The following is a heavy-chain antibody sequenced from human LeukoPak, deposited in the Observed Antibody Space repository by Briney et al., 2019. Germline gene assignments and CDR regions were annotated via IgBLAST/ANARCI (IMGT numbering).Heavy chain of an antibody. V-gene: IGHV4-39*07. CDR3: AREVKSSAGPASRREFDC. CDR2: IYYSGST. CDR1: GGSISSSSYY. Sequence: SETLSLTCTVSGGSISSSSYYWGWIRQPPGKGLDWIGSIYYSGSTYYNPSLKSRVTISVDTSKNQFSLKLSSVTAADTAVYYCAREVKSSAGPASRREFDCWGQGTLVTVSS. D-gene: IGHD6-13*01. J-gene: IGHJ4*02.